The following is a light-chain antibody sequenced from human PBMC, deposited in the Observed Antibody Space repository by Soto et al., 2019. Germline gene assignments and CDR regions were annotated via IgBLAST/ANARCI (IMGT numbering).Light chain of an antibody. Sequence: EIVLTQSPATLSLSPGERASLSCRASQSVGNSLAWYQHKPGQAPRLLIYDMSNRATGIPARFSGSGSGTDFTLTISSLEPEDFAVYYCQQCVIWPLFTFGPGTKVDIK. CDR1: QSVGNS. V-gene: IGKV3-11*01. CDR2: DMS. J-gene: IGKJ3*01. CDR3: QQCVIWPLFT.